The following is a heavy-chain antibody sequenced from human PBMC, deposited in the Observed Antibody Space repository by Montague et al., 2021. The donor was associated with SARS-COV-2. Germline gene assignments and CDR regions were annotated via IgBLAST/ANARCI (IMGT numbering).Heavy chain of an antibody. J-gene: IGHJ3*02. CDR3: ARGRPVQGSFRHFDSISSGALDI. V-gene: IGHV4-34*01. D-gene: IGHD3-9*01. CDR2: INQGGAP. CDR1: RGSFSNYY. Sequence: SETLSLTCAVSRGSFSNYYWTWIRQSPGKGLEWIGEINQGGAPNYTPSPKSRVTMSLDTSKKQISLKLNSVTVADTAVFFCARGRPVQGSFRHFDSISSGALDIWAQGSLVIVSS.